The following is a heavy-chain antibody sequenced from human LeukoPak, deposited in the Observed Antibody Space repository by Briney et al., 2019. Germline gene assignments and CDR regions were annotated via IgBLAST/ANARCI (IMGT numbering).Heavy chain of an antibody. J-gene: IGHJ4*02. V-gene: IGHV3-23*01. Sequence: GGSLRLSCAASGFTFSSYAMTWVRQAPGKGLEWVSGISGNGISTYYADSVKGRFTISRDNSKNTLYLQMNSLRAEDTAVYYCAKDLTGDYWGQGTLVTVSS. CDR2: ISGNGIST. CDR3: AKDLTGDY. CDR1: GFTFSSYA. D-gene: IGHD1-14*01.